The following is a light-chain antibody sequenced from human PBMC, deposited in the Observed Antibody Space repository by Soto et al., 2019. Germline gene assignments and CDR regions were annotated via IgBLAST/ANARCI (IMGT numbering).Light chain of an antibody. V-gene: IGKV3-15*01. J-gene: IGKJ4*01. Sequence: EIVMTPSPATLSVSPVERVTLSCRASPSISTNLAWYQQKPGQAPRLLIYDASTRPTGMPAGFSGSGSGTEFTLTISSLQSEDFAVYYCQHYNSWPLTFGGGTKVDIK. CDR3: QHYNSWPLT. CDR1: PSISTN. CDR2: DAS.